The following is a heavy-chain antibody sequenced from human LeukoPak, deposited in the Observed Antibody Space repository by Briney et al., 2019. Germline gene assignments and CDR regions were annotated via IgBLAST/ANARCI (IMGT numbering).Heavy chain of an antibody. CDR3: ARASAYYYDSSGDYYAWFDP. CDR1: GGSISSYY. Sequence: SETLSLTCTVSGGSISSYYWSWIRQPPGKGLEWLGYIYHSGSTNYNPSLKSRVTISVDTSKNQFPLKLSSVTAADTAVYYCARASAYYYDSSGDYYAWFDPWGQGTLVTVSS. J-gene: IGHJ5*02. V-gene: IGHV4-59*01. CDR2: IYHSGST. D-gene: IGHD3-22*01.